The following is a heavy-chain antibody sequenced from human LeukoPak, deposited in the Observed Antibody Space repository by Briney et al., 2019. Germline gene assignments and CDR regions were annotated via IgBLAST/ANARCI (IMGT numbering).Heavy chain of an antibody. D-gene: IGHD3-22*01. V-gene: IGHV1-8*03. J-gene: IGHJ5*02. CDR1: AYTFTSYD. CDR3: ARGLWYDCSGYYSNWFDP. Sequence: EASVKVSCKASAYTFTSYDINWVRQATGQGLEWMGWMNPNSGNTGYAQKFQGRVTITRNTSISTAYMELSSLRSEDTAVYYCARGLWYDCSGYYSNWFDPWGQGTLVTVSS. CDR2: MNPNSGNT.